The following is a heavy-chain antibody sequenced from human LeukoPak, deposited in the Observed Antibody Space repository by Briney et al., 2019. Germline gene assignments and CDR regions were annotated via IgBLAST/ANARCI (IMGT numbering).Heavy chain of an antibody. Sequence: PSETLSLTCAVSDDSIRAYNSCSSRQPPGKGLEWSGYIYYSGSTNYNPSLKSRVTISVDTSKNQFSLQLSSGTSPVAAGYPCVRESGDDSWDYWGQGTLVTVSS. CDR3: VRESGDDSWDY. D-gene: IGHD3-22*01. V-gene: IGHV4-59*01. CDR2: IYYSGST. J-gene: IGHJ4*02. CDR1: DDSIRAYN.